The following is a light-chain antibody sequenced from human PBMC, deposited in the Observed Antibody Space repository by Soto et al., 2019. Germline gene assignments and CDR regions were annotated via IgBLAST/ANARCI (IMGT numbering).Light chain of an antibody. J-gene: IGLJ1*01. CDR1: SSDVGGYKY. Sequence: QSALTQPASVSGAPGQSITITCTGTSSDVGGYKYVSWYQQHPGKAPKLLIYVVSNRPSGVSNRFSGSKAGNTASLTISGLRAEDAADYYCSSYTTTSTYLFGTGTKVTVL. V-gene: IGLV2-14*01. CDR3: SSYTTTSTYL. CDR2: VVS.